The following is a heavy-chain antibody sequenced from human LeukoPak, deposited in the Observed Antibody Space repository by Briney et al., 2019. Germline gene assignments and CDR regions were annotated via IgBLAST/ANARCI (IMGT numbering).Heavy chain of an antibody. CDR1: GYSFIGYY. D-gene: IGHD1-7*01. CDR3: ARDQGGTIDY. V-gene: IGHV1-2*02. Sequence: ASVKVSCKASGYSFIGYYMHWVRQAPGQGLEWMGWIKSNSGGTHYAQKFQGRVTMTRDTSITTAYMELSRLTSDDTAAYYCARDQGGTIDYWGQGTLVTVSS. CDR2: IKSNSGGT. J-gene: IGHJ4*02.